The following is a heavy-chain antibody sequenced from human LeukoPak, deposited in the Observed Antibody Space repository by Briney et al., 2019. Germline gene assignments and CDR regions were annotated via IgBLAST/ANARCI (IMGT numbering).Heavy chain of an antibody. Sequence: PGGSLRLSCAASGFTFSDYEMNWVRQAPGKGLEWLSYISTGGRTVKYADFVKGRFTISRDNARSSLFLQMSNLRVEDTAVYFCARGATVTYYFDHWGQGALVAVSS. CDR2: ISTGGRTV. CDR3: ARGATVTYYFDH. CDR1: GFTFSDYE. V-gene: IGHV3-48*03. D-gene: IGHD4-17*01. J-gene: IGHJ4*02.